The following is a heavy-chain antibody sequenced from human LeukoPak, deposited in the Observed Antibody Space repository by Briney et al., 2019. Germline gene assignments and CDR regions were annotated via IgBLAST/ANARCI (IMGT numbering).Heavy chain of an antibody. D-gene: IGHD1-14*01. J-gene: IGHJ6*02. V-gene: IGHV4-4*07. CDR3: ARQPPQYYGMDV. CDR1: GGSFSNYY. Sequence: SETLSLTCTVSGGSFSNYYWSWIRQPAGKGLEWIGRIYTSGSTNYNPSVKSRVTMSVDASNNQFSLKLTSVTAADTAVYYCARQPPQYYGMDVWGQGTTVTVSS. CDR2: IYTSGST.